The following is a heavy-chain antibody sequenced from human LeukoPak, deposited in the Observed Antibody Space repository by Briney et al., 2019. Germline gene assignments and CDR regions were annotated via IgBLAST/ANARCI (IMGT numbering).Heavy chain of an antibody. V-gene: IGHV4-59*01. CDR3: ARGPPQSTSGYFQH. D-gene: IGHD2-2*01. Sequence: PSETLSLTCTVSGGSISSYYWSWIRQPPGKGLEWIGYIYYSGSTNYNPSLKSRVTISVDTSKNQFSLKLSSVTAADTAVYYCARGPPQSTSGYFQHWGQGTLVTVSS. J-gene: IGHJ1*01. CDR1: GGSISSYY. CDR2: IYYSGST.